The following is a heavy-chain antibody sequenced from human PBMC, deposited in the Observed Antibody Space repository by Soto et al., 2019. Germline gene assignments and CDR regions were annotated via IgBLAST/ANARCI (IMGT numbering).Heavy chain of an antibody. CDR3: ARDAYYDFWSGYYDY. V-gene: IGHV1-18*01. CDR1: GYTFNSYG. Sequence: ASVKVSCKASGYTFNSYGISWVRQAPGQGLEWMGWISAYNGNTNYAQKLQGRVTMTTDTSTSTAYMELRSLRSDDTAVYYCARDAYYDFWSGYYDYWGQGTLVTVSS. J-gene: IGHJ4*02. D-gene: IGHD3-3*01. CDR2: ISAYNGNT.